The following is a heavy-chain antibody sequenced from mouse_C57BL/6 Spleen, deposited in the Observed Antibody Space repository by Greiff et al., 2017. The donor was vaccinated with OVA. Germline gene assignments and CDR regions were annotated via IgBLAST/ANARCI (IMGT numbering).Heavy chain of an antibody. J-gene: IGHJ4*01. Sequence: DVMLVESGGGLVKPGGSLKLSCAASGSTFSDYGMHWVRQAPEKGLEWVAYISSGSSTIYYADTVKGRFTISRDNAKNTLFLQMTSLRSEDTAMYYCARTLLGNAMDYWGQGTSVTVSS. D-gene: IGHD2-1*01. CDR2: ISSGSSTI. CDR1: GSTFSDYG. V-gene: IGHV5-17*01. CDR3: ARTLLGNAMDY.